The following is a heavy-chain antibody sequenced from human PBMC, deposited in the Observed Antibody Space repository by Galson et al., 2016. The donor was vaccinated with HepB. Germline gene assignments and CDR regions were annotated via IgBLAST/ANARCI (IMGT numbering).Heavy chain of an antibody. J-gene: IGHJ4*02. Sequence: SVKVSCKASGYTFTGYYMHWVRQAPGQGLEWMGWINPNSGGTNYAQKFQGWVTMTRDTSISTTYMELSRLRSDDTAVYYCARSTGFFYYGDYWGQGTLVTVSS. CDR2: INPNSGGT. V-gene: IGHV1-2*04. CDR1: GYTFTGYY. D-gene: IGHD6-19*01. CDR3: ARSTGFFYYGDY.